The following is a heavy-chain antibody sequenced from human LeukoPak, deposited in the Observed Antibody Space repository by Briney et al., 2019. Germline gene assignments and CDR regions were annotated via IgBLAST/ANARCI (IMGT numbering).Heavy chain of an antibody. CDR3: ARLSGYSGYDTYYYYYYMDV. CDR2: IYPGDSDT. Sequence: GESLKISCKGSGYSFTSYWIGWVRQMPGKGLEWMGIIYPGDSDTRYSPSFQGQVTISADKSISTAYLQWSSLKASDTAMYYCARLSGYSGYDTYYYYYYMDVWGKGTTVTVSS. CDR1: GYSFTSYW. J-gene: IGHJ6*03. V-gene: IGHV5-51*01. D-gene: IGHD5-12*01.